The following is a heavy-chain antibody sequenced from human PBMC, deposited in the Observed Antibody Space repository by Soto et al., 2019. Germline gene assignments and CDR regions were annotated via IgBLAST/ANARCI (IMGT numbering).Heavy chain of an antibody. Sequence: QVQLVQSGAEVKKPGASVKVSCKASGYTFTSYGISWVRQAPGQGLEWMGWISAYNGNTNYAQKLQGRVTMTTDTSTSTAYMELRSLRFDDTAVYYCARNSNGVYYYYGMDVWGQGTTVTVSS. J-gene: IGHJ6*02. D-gene: IGHD4-4*01. CDR3: ARNSNGVYYYYGMDV. CDR2: ISAYNGNT. CDR1: GYTFTSYG. V-gene: IGHV1-18*04.